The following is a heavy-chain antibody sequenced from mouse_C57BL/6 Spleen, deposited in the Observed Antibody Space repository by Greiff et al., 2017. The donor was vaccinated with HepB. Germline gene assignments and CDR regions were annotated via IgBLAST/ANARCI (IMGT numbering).Heavy chain of an antibody. Sequence: DVKLVESGGGLVKPGGSLKLSCAASGFTFSDYGMHWVRQAPEKGLEWVAYISSGSSTIYYADTVKGRFTISRDNAKNTLFLQMTSLRSEDTAMYDCAKGGVYDYAWFAYWGQGTLVTVSA. D-gene: IGHD2-4*01. CDR1: GFTFSDYG. J-gene: IGHJ3*01. V-gene: IGHV5-17*01. CDR2: ISSGSSTI. CDR3: AKGGVYDYAWFAY.